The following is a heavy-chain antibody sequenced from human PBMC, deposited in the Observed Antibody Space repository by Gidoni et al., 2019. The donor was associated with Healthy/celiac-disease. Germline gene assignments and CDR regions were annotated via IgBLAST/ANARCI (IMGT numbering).Heavy chain of an antibody. Sequence: QVQLVQSGAEVKKPGSSVKVSCKASGGHFSSYTISWVRQAPGQGLEWMGRIIPILGIANCAQKFQGRVTITADKSTSTAYMELSSLRSEDTAVYYCADDNSSSIPGVARWGQGTLVTVSS. CDR2: IIPILGIA. CDR3: ADDNSSSIPGVAR. V-gene: IGHV1-69*02. CDR1: GGHFSSYT. J-gene: IGHJ4*02. D-gene: IGHD6-6*01.